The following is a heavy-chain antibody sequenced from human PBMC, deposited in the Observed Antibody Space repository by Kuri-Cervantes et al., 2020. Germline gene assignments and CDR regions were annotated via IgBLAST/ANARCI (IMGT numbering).Heavy chain of an antibody. D-gene: IGHD4-11*01. V-gene: IGHV3-20*04. CDR1: GFTFSSYG. Sequence: GESLKISCAASGFTFSSYGMSWVRQAPGKGLEWVSGINWNGGYTGYADSVKGRFTISRDNAKNSLYLQMNSLRAEDTALYYCAKDTGSTVTSPELFDYWGQGTLVTVSS. CDR2: INWNGGYT. J-gene: IGHJ4*02. CDR3: AKDTGSTVTSPELFDY.